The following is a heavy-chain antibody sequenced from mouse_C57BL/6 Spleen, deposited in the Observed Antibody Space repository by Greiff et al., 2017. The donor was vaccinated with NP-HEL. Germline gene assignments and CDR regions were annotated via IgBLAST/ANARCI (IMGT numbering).Heavy chain of an antibody. J-gene: IGHJ3*01. CDR3: TRTNWDGAY. D-gene: IGHD4-1*01. CDR1: GYTFTDYE. V-gene: IGHV1-15*01. Sequence: QVQLKESGAELVRPGASVTLSCKASGYTFTDYEMHWVKQTPVHGLEWIGAIDPETGGTAYNQKFKGKAILTADNSSSTAYMELRSLTSEDSAVYYCTRTNWDGAYWGQGTLVTVSA. CDR2: IDPETGGT.